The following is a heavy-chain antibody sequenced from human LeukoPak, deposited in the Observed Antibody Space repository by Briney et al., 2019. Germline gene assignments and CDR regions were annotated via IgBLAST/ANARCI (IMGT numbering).Heavy chain of an antibody. J-gene: IGHJ4*02. CDR3: ARVAVAGIDY. CDR2: INHSGST. V-gene: IGHV4-34*01. D-gene: IGHD6-19*01. CDR1: GGSFSGYY. Sequence: SETLSLTCAVYGGSFSGYYWSWIRQPPGKGREWIGEINHSGSTNYNPSLKSRVTISVDTSKNQFSLKLSSVTAADTAVYYCARVAVAGIDYWGQGTLVTVSS.